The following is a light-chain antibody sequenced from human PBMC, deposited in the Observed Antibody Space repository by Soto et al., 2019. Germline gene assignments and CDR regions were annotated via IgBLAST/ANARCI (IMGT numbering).Light chain of an antibody. CDR1: QSVSSN. CDR3: QHYNNWPPKFT. Sequence: EIVMTQSPATLSVSPGERATLSCRASQSVSSNLAWYQQKPGQAPRLLIYGASTRATGIPARFSGSGSGTEVTLTISSLQSEDFAVYYCQHYNNWPPKFTFGPGTQVDIK. J-gene: IGKJ3*01. V-gene: IGKV3-15*01. CDR2: GAS.